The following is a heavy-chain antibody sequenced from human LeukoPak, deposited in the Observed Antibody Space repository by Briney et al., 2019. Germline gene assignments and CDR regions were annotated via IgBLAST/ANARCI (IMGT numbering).Heavy chain of an antibody. D-gene: IGHD4-11*01. Sequence: PGGSLRLSCAAAGFTFSHYGMHWLRQAPGKGLEWVAVIWSDGTNQYYADSVKGRFTISRDDSGNTVYLQMNSLRPEDTGVYYCAEDAQREFDYSNSLESWGQGTPVTVST. CDR3: AEDAQREFDYSNSLES. J-gene: IGHJ5*01. CDR2: IWSDGTNQ. V-gene: IGHV3-33*06. CDR1: GFTFSHYG.